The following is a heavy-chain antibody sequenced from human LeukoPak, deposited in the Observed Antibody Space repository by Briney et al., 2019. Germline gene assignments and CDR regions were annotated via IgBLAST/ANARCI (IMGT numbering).Heavy chain of an antibody. CDR3: ATDLDSSYYYYMDV. Sequence: GGSLRLSCAASGFTFSSYAMSWVRQAPGKGLEWVSAISGSGGSTYYADSVKGRFTISRDNSKNTLYLQMNSLRAEDTAVYYCATDLDSSYYYYMDVWGKGTTVTVSS. V-gene: IGHV3-23*01. CDR1: GFTFSSYA. D-gene: IGHD2/OR15-2a*01. CDR2: ISGSGGST. J-gene: IGHJ6*03.